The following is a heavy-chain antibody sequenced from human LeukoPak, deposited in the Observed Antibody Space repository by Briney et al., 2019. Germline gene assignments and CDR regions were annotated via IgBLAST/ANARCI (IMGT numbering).Heavy chain of an antibody. J-gene: IGHJ4*02. CDR1: GFTFSSYS. V-gene: IGHV3-21*01. CDR3: ARALSIYGVPDY. CDR2: ISSSSSYI. Sequence: GGSLRLSCAASGFTFSSYSMNWVRQAPGKGLEWVSSISSSSSYIYYADSVKGRFTISRDNAKNSLYLQMNSLRAEDTAVYYCARALSIYGVPDYWGQGTLVTVSS. D-gene: IGHD4-17*01.